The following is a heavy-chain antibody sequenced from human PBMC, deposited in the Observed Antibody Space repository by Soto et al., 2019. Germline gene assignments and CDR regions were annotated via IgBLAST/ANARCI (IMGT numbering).Heavy chain of an antibody. J-gene: IGHJ2*01. CDR1: GYPLTDFY. CDR3: ASEGGAAPGARREWYLDL. D-gene: IGHD6-25*01. V-gene: IGHV1-2*02. Sequence: QVQLVQSGAEVKKPGASVTVSCKTSGYPLTDFYIHWVRQAPGQGLEWMAWINPHTGDTNTALKFQGRVTMTRDTSINTAFMELTRLSSDDTAVYYSASEGGAAPGARREWYLDLWGRGTLVSVSS. CDR2: INPHTGDT.